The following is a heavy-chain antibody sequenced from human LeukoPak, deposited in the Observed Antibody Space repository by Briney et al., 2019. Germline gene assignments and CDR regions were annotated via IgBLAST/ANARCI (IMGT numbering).Heavy chain of an antibody. V-gene: IGHV3-30*04. CDR1: GFTFSSYA. CDR2: ISHDGSNK. CDR3: ARDRYCSGGSCYSVPDY. J-gene: IGHJ4*02. Sequence: HPGGSLRLSCAASGFTFSSYALHWVRQAPGKGLEWVAVISHDGSNKYYADSVKGRFTISRDNSKNTLYLQMNSLRAEDAAVYYCARDRYCSGGSCYSVPDYWGQGTLVTVSS. D-gene: IGHD2-15*01.